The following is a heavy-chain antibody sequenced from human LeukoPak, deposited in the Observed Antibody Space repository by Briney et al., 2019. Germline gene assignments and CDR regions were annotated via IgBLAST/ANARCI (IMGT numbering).Heavy chain of an antibody. D-gene: IGHD1-14*01. V-gene: IGHV3-21*01. CDR1: GFTFSSYS. J-gene: IGHJ3*02. CDR3: ARDRFSMTRYPGAFDI. CDR2: ISSSSSYI. Sequence: GGSLRLSCAAAGFTFSSYSMNWVRQAPGKGLEWVSSISSSSSYIYYADSVKGRFTISRDNAKNSLYLQMNSLRAEDTAVYYCARDRFSMTRYPGAFDIWGQGTMVTVSS.